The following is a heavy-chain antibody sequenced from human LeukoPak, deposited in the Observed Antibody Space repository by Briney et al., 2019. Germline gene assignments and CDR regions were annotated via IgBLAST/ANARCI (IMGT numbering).Heavy chain of an antibody. CDR1: GFTFSSYA. J-gene: IGHJ4*02. V-gene: IGHV3-30-3*01. D-gene: IGHD5-12*01. Sequence: GGSLRLSCAASGFTFSSYAMHWVHQAPGKGLEWVAVISYDGSNKYYADSVKGRFTISRDNSKNTLYLQMNSLRAEDTAVYYCARSSGYEPLDYWGQGTLVTVSS. CDR3: ARSSGYEPLDY. CDR2: ISYDGSNK.